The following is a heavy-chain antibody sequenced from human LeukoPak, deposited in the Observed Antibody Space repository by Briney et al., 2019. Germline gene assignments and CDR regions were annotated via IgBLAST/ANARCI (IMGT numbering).Heavy chain of an antibody. Sequence: SETLSLTCTVSGGSISSYYWNWIRQPPGKGLEWIGYIYYSGRTNCNPSLKSRVTISVDTSKNQFSLKLSSVTAADTAVYFCARRMGQQLGVDAFDVWGQGTMVTVSS. D-gene: IGHD6-13*01. J-gene: IGHJ3*01. CDR1: GGSISSYY. V-gene: IGHV4-59*01. CDR3: ARRMGQQLGVDAFDV. CDR2: IYYSGRT.